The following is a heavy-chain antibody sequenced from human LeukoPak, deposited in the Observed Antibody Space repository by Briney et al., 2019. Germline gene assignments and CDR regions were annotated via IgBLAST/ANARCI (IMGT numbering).Heavy chain of an antibody. J-gene: IGHJ4*02. Sequence: GGSLRLSCAASGFSSRSFWMSWVRQAPGKGLEWVANIKQDGSEIYYVDSVRGRFTISRDNAKNSLYLQMNSLRAEDTAVYYCARPSLNTGSYFDYWGQGILVSVSS. CDR3: ARPSLNTGSYFDY. CDR2: IKQDGSEI. CDR1: GFSSRSFW. V-gene: IGHV3-7*01. D-gene: IGHD1-26*01.